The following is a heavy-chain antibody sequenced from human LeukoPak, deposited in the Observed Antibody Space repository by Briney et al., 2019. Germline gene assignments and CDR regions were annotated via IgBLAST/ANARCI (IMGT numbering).Heavy chain of an antibody. J-gene: IGHJ4*02. CDR3: AKEGRIAAGTGDYFDC. D-gene: IGHD6-13*01. CDR1: GFTFSSYS. V-gene: IGHV3-23*01. Sequence: GGSLRLSCAASGFTFSSYSMNWVRQAPGKGLEGVSGISANGDTTKYADSVKGRFTISRDNSKNTVFLQMNSLRADDTAVYYCAKEGRIAAGTGDYFDCWGQGTLVTVSS. CDR2: ISANGDTT.